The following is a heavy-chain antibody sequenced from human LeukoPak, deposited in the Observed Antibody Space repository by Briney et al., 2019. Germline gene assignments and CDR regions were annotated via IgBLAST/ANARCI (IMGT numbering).Heavy chain of an antibody. D-gene: IGHD3-10*02. CDR3: ARRSRFGELLF. Sequence: SETLSLACAVYGGSFSGYYWSWIRQPPGKGLEWIGEINHSGSTNYNPSLKSRVTISVDTSKNQFSLKLSSVTAADTAVYYCARRSRFGELLFWGQGTLVTVSS. CDR2: INHSGST. J-gene: IGHJ4*02. V-gene: IGHV4-34*01. CDR1: GGSFSGYY.